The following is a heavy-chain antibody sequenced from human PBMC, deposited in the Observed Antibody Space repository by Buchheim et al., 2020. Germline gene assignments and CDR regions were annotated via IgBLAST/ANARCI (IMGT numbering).Heavy chain of an antibody. D-gene: IGHD5-24*01. J-gene: IGHJ4*02. CDR1: GGSFSGYY. CDR2: INQGGGT. V-gene: IGHV4-34*01. Sequence: QVQLQQWGAGLLKPSATLSLTCGVYGGSFSGYYWSWLRQPPGKGLEWIGEINQGGGTTYNPSLKSRVTMSVDTSKNHFSMKLNSVTAADTAMYYCARGRRMEMELVYWGQGTL. CDR3: ARGRRMEMELVY.